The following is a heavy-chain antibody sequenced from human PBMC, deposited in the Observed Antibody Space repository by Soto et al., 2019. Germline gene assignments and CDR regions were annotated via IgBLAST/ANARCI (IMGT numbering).Heavy chain of an antibody. D-gene: IGHD5-18*01. CDR2: ISSTSNYR. CDR1: GFIFGDFY. J-gene: IGHJ4*02. Sequence: GGSLRLCCAASGFIFGDFYMTWIRQAPGKGLEWVSEISSTSNYRNYADSVKGRFTVSRENANNTLYLEMNNLRAEDTAVYFCARDRDTYGHGFFDYWGQGALVTVSS. CDR3: ARDRDTYGHGFFDY. V-gene: IGHV3-11*05.